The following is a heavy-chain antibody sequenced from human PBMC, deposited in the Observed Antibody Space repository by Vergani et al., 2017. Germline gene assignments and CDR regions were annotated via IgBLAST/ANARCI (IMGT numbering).Heavy chain of an antibody. CDR1: VFTFSSYA. J-gene: IGHJ6*03. D-gene: IGHD6-13*01. V-gene: IGHV3-30-3*01. CDR3: ASGVGVAAQPASKVYRYYMDV. CDR2: ISYDGSNK. Sequence: QVQLVESGGGVVQPGRSLRLSCAAFVFTFSSYAMHWVRQAPGKGLEWVACISYDGSNKYYADSVTGRFTISRVHSKNTLYLLMNSLRVEDTAVYCCASGVGVAAQPASKVYRYYMDVWGRGTTVTVSS.